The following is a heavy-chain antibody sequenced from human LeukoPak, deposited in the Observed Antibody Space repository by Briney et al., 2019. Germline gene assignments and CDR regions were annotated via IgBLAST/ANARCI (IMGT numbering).Heavy chain of an antibody. Sequence: SETLSLTCTVSGGSISTSSYYWGWIRQPPGKGLEWIGNIYYSGTTYYNPSLKSRVTTSVDTSKNQFSLKLSSVTAADTAVYYCARVQQQLSIDYWGQGTLVTVSS. CDR1: GGSISTSSYY. CDR2: IYYSGTT. J-gene: IGHJ4*02. CDR3: ARVQQQLSIDY. D-gene: IGHD6-13*01. V-gene: IGHV4-39*07.